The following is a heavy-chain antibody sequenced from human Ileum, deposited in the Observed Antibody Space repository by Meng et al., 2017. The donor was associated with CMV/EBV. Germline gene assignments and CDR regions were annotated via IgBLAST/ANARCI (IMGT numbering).Heavy chain of an antibody. CDR1: GFTLSNYW. D-gene: IGHD5-12*01. V-gene: IGHV3-7*01. CDR3: ARIHYIDESGYHHFDN. J-gene: IGHJ4*02. CDR2: INQDGSQK. Sequence: GESLKISCAASGFTLSNYWMSWVRQAPGKGLEWVAHINQDGSQKFNVDSVEGRFTIYRDNAKNALYLRMDSLRVEDTAVYHCARIHYIDESGYHHFDNWGQGTLVTVSS.